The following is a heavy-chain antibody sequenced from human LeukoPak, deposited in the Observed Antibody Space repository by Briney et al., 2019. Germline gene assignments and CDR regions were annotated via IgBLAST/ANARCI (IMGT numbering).Heavy chain of an antibody. D-gene: IGHD4-17*01. Sequence: PGGSLRLSCAASGFTFSTFAMIWVRQPPGKGLEWVSSIFPSGGEIHYADSVRGRFTISRDNSKSTLSLQMNSLRAEDTAVYYCAREPNYGDYAVDYWGQGTLVTVSS. CDR2: IFPSGGEI. J-gene: IGHJ4*02. CDR3: AREPNYGDYAVDY. CDR1: GFTFSTFA. V-gene: IGHV3-23*01.